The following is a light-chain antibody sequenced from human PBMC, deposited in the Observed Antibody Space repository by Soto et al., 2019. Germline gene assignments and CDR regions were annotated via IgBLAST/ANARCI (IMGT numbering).Light chain of an antibody. CDR3: QQYDHLHS. Sequence: DIQMTQSPSSLSASVGDRVTITGEASRDIRNYLNGYQQKPGKPPKLLIYDASNLETGVPPRFSGSGSGTAFTFNISHLPPEDIATYYCQQYDHLHSVGPGTKVDIK. CDR1: RDIRNY. CDR2: DAS. V-gene: IGKV1-33*01. J-gene: IGKJ3*01.